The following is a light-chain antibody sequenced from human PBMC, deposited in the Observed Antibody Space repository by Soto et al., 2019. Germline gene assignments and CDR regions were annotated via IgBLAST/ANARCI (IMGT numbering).Light chain of an antibody. CDR2: DTS. Sequence: IVLTHAPASQRVNPGERATLSCRASQRVGSYFAWYQQKPGQTPRLLIYDTSSRATGIPVRFRGSGSGTDFALTICSLEPEASAVYYCHQRTNWPWTFGQGTKVDIK. J-gene: IGKJ1*01. CDR3: HQRTNWPWT. CDR1: QRVGSY. V-gene: IGKV3-11*01.